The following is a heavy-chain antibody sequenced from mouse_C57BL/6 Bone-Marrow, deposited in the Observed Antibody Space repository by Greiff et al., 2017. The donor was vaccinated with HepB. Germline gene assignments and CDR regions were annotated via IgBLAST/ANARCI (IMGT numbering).Heavy chain of an antibody. CDR2: IWGVGST. V-gene: IGHV2-6*01. J-gene: IGHJ4*01. D-gene: IGHD2-1*01. Sequence: VKVVESGPGLVAPSQSLSITCTVSGFSLTSYGVDWVRQSPGKGLEWLGVIWGVGSTNYNSALKSRLSISKDNSKSQVFLKMNSLQTDDTAMYYCAGGNYSAMDYWGQGTSVTVSS. CDR3: AGGNYSAMDY. CDR1: GFSLTSYG.